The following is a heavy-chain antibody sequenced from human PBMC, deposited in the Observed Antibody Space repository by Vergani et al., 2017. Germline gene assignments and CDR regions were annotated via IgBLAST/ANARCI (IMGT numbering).Heavy chain of an antibody. CDR1: GFTFISYG. V-gene: IGHV3-30*18. J-gene: IGHJ4*02. CDR2: ISYDGSNK. D-gene: IGHD6-19*01. CDR3: AKDPYSSGR. Sequence: QVQLVESGGGVVQPWRSLRLSCAASGFTFISYGMHWVRQAPGKGLEWVAVISYDGSNKYYADSVKGRFTISRDNSKNTLYLQMNSLRAEDTAVYYCAKDPYSSGRWGQGTLVTVSS.